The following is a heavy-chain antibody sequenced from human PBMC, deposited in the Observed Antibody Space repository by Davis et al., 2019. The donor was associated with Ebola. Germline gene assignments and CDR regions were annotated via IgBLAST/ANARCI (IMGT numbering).Heavy chain of an antibody. Sequence: KVSCKGSGYNFTSYWIGWVRQMPGKGLEWMGIIYPGDSDTRYSPSFQGQVTISADKSISTAYLQWSSLKASDTAMYYCARVPLRGPYYYYYGMDVWGQGTTVTVSS. CDR2: IYPGDSDT. V-gene: IGHV5-51*01. J-gene: IGHJ6*02. CDR1: GYNFTSYW. CDR3: ARVPLRGPYYYYYGMDV.